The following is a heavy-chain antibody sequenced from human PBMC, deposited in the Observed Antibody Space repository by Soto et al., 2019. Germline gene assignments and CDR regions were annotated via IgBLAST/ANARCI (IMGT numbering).Heavy chain of an antibody. CDR1: GGSFSNSNYY. Sequence: NPSETLSLTCTVSGGSFSNSNYYWGWIRQSPGKGLEWIGSVYYRGRSYSKSSVKSRVTISVDTSKNQFSLNLNSVTASDTAVYFRVSQRTSVLTPAYFDYWGPGALVTVSS. J-gene: IGHJ4*02. CDR3: VSQRTSVLTPAYFDY. V-gene: IGHV4-39*01. D-gene: IGHD2-8*01. CDR2: VYYRGRS.